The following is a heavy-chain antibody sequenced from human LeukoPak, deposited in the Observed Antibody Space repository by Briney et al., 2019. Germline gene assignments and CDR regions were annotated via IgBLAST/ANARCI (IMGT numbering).Heavy chain of an antibody. Sequence: PGGSLRLSCAASGFTFSSYEMNWVRQAPGKGLEWVSYISSSGSTIYYADSVKGRFTISRDNAKNSLYLQMNSLRAEDTAVYYCARDKAAAARNYNWFDPWGQGTLVTVSS. D-gene: IGHD6-13*01. CDR1: GFTFSSYE. J-gene: IGHJ5*02. CDR3: ARDKAAAARNYNWFDP. V-gene: IGHV3-48*03. CDR2: ISSSGSTI.